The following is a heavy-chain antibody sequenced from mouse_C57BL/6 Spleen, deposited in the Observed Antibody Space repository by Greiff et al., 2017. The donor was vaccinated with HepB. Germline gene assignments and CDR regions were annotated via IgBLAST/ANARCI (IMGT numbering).Heavy chain of an antibody. CDR2: ISSGSSTI. Sequence: EVQLQESGGGLVKPGGSLKLSCAASGFTFSDYGMHWVRQAPEKGLEWVAYISSGSSTIYYADTVKGRFTISRDNAKNTLFLQMTSLRSEDTAMYYCARFAYWGQGTLVTVSA. J-gene: IGHJ3*01. CDR1: GFTFSDYG. CDR3: ARFAY. V-gene: IGHV5-17*01.